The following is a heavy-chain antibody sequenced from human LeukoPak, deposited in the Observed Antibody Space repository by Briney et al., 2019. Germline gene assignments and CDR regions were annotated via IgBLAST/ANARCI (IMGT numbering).Heavy chain of an antibody. CDR2: INPNSGGT. V-gene: IGHV1-2*02. CDR1: GYTFTGYY. Sequence: ASVKVSCKASGYTFTGYYMHWVRQAPGQGLEWMGWINPNSGGTNYAQKFQGRVTMTRDTSISTAYMELSRLRSDDTAVYYCARDYEGGGIAYYFDYWGQGTLVTVSS. D-gene: IGHD3-16*01. CDR3: ARDYEGGGIAYYFDY. J-gene: IGHJ4*02.